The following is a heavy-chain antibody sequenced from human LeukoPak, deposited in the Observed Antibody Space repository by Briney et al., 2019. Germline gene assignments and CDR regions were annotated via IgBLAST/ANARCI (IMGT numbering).Heavy chain of an antibody. D-gene: IGHD2-2*01. V-gene: IGHV3-23*01. J-gene: IGHJ4*02. CDR1: GFTFSSYA. CDR2: IIGSGGST. Sequence: GGSLRLSCAASGFTFSSYAMSWVRQAPGKGLEWVSAIIGSGGSTYYADSVKGRFTISRDNSKNTLYLQMNSLRAEDTAVYYCAKDSGVVVVPAATRTVDYWGQGTLVTVSS. CDR3: AKDSGVVVVPAATRTVDY.